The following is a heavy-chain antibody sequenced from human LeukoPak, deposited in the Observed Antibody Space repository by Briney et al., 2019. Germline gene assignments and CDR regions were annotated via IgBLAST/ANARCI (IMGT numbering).Heavy chain of an antibody. CDR2: ISYDGSNK. Sequence: GGSLRLSCAASGFTFSSYAMHWVRQAPGKGLEWVAVISYDGSNKYYADSVKGRFTISRDNSKNTLYLQMNSLRAEDTAVYYCARDGAAYYGSGSPFDYWGQGTLVTVSS. V-gene: IGHV3-30-3*01. D-gene: IGHD3-10*01. J-gene: IGHJ4*02. CDR1: GFTFSSYA. CDR3: ARDGAAYYGSGSPFDY.